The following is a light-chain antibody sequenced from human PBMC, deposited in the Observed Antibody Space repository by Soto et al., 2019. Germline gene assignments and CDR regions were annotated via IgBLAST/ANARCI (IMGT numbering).Light chain of an antibody. CDR1: QSVSSY. V-gene: IGKV3-11*01. J-gene: IGKJ1*01. Sequence: EIALTQSPATLSLSPGERATLYCRASQSVSSYLAWYQQKPGQAPRLLIYDASNRATGIPARFSGSGSGTDFTLTISSLEPEDFAVYYCQQRSNWPRTFGQGTKVDIK. CDR2: DAS. CDR3: QQRSNWPRT.